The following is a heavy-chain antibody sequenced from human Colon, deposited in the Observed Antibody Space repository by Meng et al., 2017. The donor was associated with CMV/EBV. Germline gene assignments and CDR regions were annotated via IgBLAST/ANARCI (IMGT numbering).Heavy chain of an antibody. CDR1: GFTLSSYG. J-gene: IGHJ4*02. D-gene: IGHD3-3*01. CDR2: IKQDGSQK. CDR3: ARDTLPIDFWSGYMT. V-gene: IGHV3-7*01. Sequence: GESLKISCAASGFTLSSYGMNWVRQAPGKGLEWVANIKQDGSQKYFVDSVKGRFTISRDNAKNSLFLQMNSLRAEDTAVYYCARDTLPIDFWSGYMTWGQGTLVTVSS.